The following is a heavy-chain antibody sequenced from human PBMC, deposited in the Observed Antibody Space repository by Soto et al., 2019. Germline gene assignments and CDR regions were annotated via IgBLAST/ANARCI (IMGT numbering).Heavy chain of an antibody. J-gene: IGHJ6*02. V-gene: IGHV4-59*01. Sequence: SETLSLTCTVSGGSISSYYWSWIRQPPGKGLEWIGYIYYSGSTNYNPSLKSRVTISVDTSKNQFSLKLSSVTAADTAVYYCARSGSTSHLYYYYGMDVWGQGTTVTVSS. D-gene: IGHD2-2*01. CDR3: ARSGSTSHLYYYYGMDV. CDR1: GGSISSYY. CDR2: IYYSGST.